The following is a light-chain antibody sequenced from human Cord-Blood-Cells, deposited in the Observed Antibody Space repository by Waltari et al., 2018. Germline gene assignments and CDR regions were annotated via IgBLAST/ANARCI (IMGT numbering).Light chain of an antibody. CDR2: DAS. V-gene: IGKV1-33*01. J-gene: IGKJ4*01. Sequence: DIKMAQSPPSLSASVGDRVNITCQASQDISNYLNWYQQKPGKAPKLLIYDASNLETGVPSRFSGSGSGTDFTFTISSLQPEDIATYYCQQYDNLPLTFGGGTKVEIK. CDR1: QDISNY. CDR3: QQYDNLPLT.